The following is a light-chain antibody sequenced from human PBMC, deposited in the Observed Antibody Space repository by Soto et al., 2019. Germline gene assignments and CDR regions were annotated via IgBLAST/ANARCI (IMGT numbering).Light chain of an antibody. Sequence: SALTQPPSASGSPGQLVTISCTGTSSDVGAYNYVSWYQQHAGKAPKLVIYEVTKRPSGVPDRFSGSKSANTASLTVSGLQAEDEADYYCSSFASSNTWVFGGGTQLTVL. CDR2: EVT. J-gene: IGLJ3*02. CDR1: SSDVGAYNY. CDR3: SSFASSNTWV. V-gene: IGLV2-8*01.